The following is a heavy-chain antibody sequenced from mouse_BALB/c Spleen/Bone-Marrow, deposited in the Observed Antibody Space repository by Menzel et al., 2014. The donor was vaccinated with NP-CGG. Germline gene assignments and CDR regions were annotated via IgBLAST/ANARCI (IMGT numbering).Heavy chain of an antibody. CDR3: ARDSLYYYGSSYGYFDV. CDR2: ISNGGSYT. D-gene: IGHD1-1*01. V-gene: IGHV5-4*02. Sequence: EVKLEESGGGLMKPGGSLKLSCAASGFTFSDYYMYWVRQTPEKRLEWVATISNGGSYTYYPDSVKGRFTISRDNAKNNLYLQMSSLKSEDTAMYYCARDSLYYYGSSYGYFDVWGAGTTVTVSS. CDR1: GFTFSDYY. J-gene: IGHJ1*01.